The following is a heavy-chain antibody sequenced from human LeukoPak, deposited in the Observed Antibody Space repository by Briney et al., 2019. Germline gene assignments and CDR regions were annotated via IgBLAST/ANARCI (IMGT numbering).Heavy chain of an antibody. Sequence: EASVKVSCKASGYTFSGYYLHWVRQAPGQGLEWMGWINPNSGGTNYAQKFQGRVTMTRDTSISTAYMELSRLRSDDTAVYYCARGGQRSVATIQFWFDPWGQGTLVTVSS. CDR1: GYTFSGYY. D-gene: IGHD5-12*01. J-gene: IGHJ5*02. CDR3: ARGGQRSVATIQFWFDP. CDR2: INPNSGGT. V-gene: IGHV1-2*02.